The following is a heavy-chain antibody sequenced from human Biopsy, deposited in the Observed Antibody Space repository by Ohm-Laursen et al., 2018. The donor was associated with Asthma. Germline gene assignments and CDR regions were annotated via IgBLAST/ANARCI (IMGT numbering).Heavy chain of an antibody. CDR3: ARDRAMISET. J-gene: IGHJ5*02. D-gene: IGHD3-22*01. CDR2: IFYGGNS. Sequence: GTLSLTCSVSGASISQYYWTWIRQSPGKGLEWIGYIFYGGNSYYSSSLKSRVSISLDTSKNQFSLRLTSVTAADTAVYYCARDRAMISETWGQGTLVTVSS. CDR1: GASISQYY. V-gene: IGHV4-59*12.